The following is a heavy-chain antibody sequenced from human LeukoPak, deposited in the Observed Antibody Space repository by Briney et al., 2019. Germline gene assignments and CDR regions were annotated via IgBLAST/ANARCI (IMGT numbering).Heavy chain of an antibody. J-gene: IGHJ4*02. V-gene: IGHV3-21*01. D-gene: IGHD6-19*01. CDR2: ISSSSSYI. Sequence: GGSLRLSCAASGFTFNSYSMNWVRQAPGKGLEWVSSISSSSSYIYCADSVKGRFTISRDNAKNSLYLQMNSLRAEDTAVYYCARATTPIGYSSGWYQGDFDYWGQGTLVTVSS. CDR1: GFTFNSYS. CDR3: ARATTPIGYSSGWYQGDFDY.